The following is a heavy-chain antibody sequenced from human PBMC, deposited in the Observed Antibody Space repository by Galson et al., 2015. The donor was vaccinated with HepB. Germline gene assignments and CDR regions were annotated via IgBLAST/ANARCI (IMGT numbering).Heavy chain of an antibody. Sequence: SVKVSCKASGYTFTSYYMHWVRQAPGQGLEWMGIINPSGGSTSYAQKFQGRVTMTRDTSTSTVYMELSSLRSEDTAVYYCTSGLGPGTAPPTLDYWGQGTLVTVSS. D-gene: IGHD2-21*02. CDR3: TSGLGPGTAPPTLDY. CDR1: GYTFTSYY. J-gene: IGHJ4*02. V-gene: IGHV1-46*03. CDR2: INPSGGST.